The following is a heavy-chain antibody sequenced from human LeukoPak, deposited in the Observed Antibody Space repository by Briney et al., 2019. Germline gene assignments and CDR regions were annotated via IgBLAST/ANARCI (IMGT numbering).Heavy chain of an antibody. J-gene: IGHJ4*02. D-gene: IGHD5-18*01. Sequence: ETLSLTCTVSGGSISSYYWSWIRQPPGKGLEWIGYIYYSGSTNYNPSLKSRVTISVDTSKNQFSLKLSSVTAADTAVYYCARHSWGGYSYGLRKGLYYFDYWGQGTLVTVSS. CDR3: ARHSWGGYSYGLRKGLYYFDY. CDR2: IYYSGST. CDR1: GGSISSYY. V-gene: IGHV4-59*08.